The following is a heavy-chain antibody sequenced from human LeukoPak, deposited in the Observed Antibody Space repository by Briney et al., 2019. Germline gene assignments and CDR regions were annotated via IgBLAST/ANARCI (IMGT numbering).Heavy chain of an antibody. V-gene: IGHV3-53*01. CDR1: GFIVSHNY. D-gene: IGHD6-13*01. CDR3: ARGPRYSFY. Sequence: GGSLRLSCAASGFIVSHNYMTWVRQAPGKGLEWISVIYIDGTTYYADSVKGRFTISRDQANNTLYLQMNTLRDEDPAVYYCARGPRYSFYWGQGTLVSVSS. J-gene: IGHJ4*02. CDR2: IYIDGTT.